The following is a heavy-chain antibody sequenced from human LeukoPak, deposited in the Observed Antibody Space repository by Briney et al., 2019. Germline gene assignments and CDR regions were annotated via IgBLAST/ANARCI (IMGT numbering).Heavy chain of an antibody. CDR1: GGSISSSSYY. J-gene: IGHJ5*02. V-gene: IGHV4-39*01. CDR3: ARESDIVVVPANKGWFDP. D-gene: IGHD2-2*01. Sequence: SETLSLTCTVSGGSISSSSYYWGWIRQPPGKGLEWIGSIYYSESTYYNPSLKSRVTISVDTSKNQFSLKLSSVTAADTAVYYCARESDIVVVPANKGWFDPWGQGTLVTVSS. CDR2: IYYSEST.